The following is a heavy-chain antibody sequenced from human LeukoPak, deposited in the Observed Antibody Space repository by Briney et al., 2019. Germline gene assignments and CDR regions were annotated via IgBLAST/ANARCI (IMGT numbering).Heavy chain of an antibody. CDR1: GYSFTDYY. V-gene: IGHV1-46*01. Sequence: ASVKVSCKASGYSFTDYYMYWVRQAPGQGLEWIGIINPSDGSRTYAQKFQGRVTMTRDTSTSTVYMELGSLRSEDTAVYYCANSRDGYNYARFDYWGQGTLVTVST. D-gene: IGHD5-24*01. CDR3: ANSRDGYNYARFDY. CDR2: INPSDGSR. J-gene: IGHJ4*02.